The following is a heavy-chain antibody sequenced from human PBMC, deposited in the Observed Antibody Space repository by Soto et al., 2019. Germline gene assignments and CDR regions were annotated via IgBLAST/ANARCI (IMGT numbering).Heavy chain of an antibody. CDR1: GFTVSSNY. D-gene: IGHD1-1*01. J-gene: IGHJ3*02. CDR3: ARKGTTGTTRDVFDI. Sequence: PGGSLRLSCAASGFTVSSNYMSWVRQAPGKGLEWVSVIYSGGSTYYADSVKGRFTISRDNSKNTLYLQMNSLRAEDTAGYYCARKGTTGTTRDVFDIWGQGTMVTVSS. CDR2: IYSGGST. V-gene: IGHV3-53*01.